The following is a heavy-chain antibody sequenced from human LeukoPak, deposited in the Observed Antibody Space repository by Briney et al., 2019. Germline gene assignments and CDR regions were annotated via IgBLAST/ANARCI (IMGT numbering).Heavy chain of an antibody. D-gene: IGHD6-13*01. J-gene: IGHJ2*01. CDR2: INHSGST. CDR1: GGSFSGYY. V-gene: IGHV4-34*01. CDR3: ARVYYSNSYDYWYFDL. Sequence: SETLSLTCAVYGGSFSGYYWNWIRQPPGKGLEWIGEINHSGSTNYNPSLKSRVTISVDTSKNQFSLNVNSMAAADTAVYYCARVYYSNSYDYWYFDLWGRGTLVTVSS.